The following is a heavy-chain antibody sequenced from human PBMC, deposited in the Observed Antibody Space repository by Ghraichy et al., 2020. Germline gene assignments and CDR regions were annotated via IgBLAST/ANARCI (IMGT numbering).Heavy chain of an antibody. CDR1: GGSFTARC. V-gene: IGHV4-34*01. Sequence: AETLSLTCAVYGGSFTARCWSWIRQPPGKGLEWIGEVSQTEGTNYNPSLKTRVTMSLDTSKNQFSLKLDSVTAADTAIYYCARGEDRAKTGYWGQGTLVTGSS. CDR3: ARGEDRAKTGY. CDR2: VSQTEGT. D-gene: IGHD5-18*01. J-gene: IGHJ4*02.